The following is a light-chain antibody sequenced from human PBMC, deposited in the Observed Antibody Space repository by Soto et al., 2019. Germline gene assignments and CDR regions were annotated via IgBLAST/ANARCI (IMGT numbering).Light chain of an antibody. V-gene: IGKV3-20*01. CDR3: QQHDTSLTWT. J-gene: IGKJ1*01. CDR1: QSIGSNY. CDR2: GAS. Sequence: EIVLTQSPVTLSLSPGESATLSCRASQSIGSNYVAWYQQKPGQTPMLLIYGASKRATGIPDRFSGSGSGAEFSLTTSRLEPDDFASYYCQQHDTSLTWTFGQGTKVEIK.